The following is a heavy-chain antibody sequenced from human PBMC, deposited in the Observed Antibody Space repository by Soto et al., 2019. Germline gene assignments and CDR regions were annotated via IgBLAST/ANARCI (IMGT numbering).Heavy chain of an antibody. CDR2: IYYSGST. J-gene: IGHJ6*02. CDR3: ARDQGYYYYYGMDV. D-gene: IGHD6-13*01. Sequence: SETLSFTCPVSGGSIGSYYWCWFRQPPGKGLEWIGYIYYSGSTNYNPSLKSRVTISVDTSKNQFSLKLSSVTAADTAVYYCARDQGYYYYYGMDVWGQGTTVT. V-gene: IGHV4-59*01. CDR1: GGSIGSYY.